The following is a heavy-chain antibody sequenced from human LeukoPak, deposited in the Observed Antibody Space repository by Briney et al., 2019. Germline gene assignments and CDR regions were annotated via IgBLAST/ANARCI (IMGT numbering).Heavy chain of an antibody. CDR1: GGSFSGYY. V-gene: IGHV4-34*01. J-gene: IGHJ5*02. Sequence: SETLSLTCAVYGGSFSGYYWSWIRQPPGKGLEWIGEINHSGSTNCNPSLKSRVTISVDTSKNQFSLKLSSVTAADTAVYYCARGRGWELPHSRNWFDPWGQGTLVTVSS. D-gene: IGHD1-26*01. CDR3: ARGRGWELPHSRNWFDP. CDR2: INHSGST.